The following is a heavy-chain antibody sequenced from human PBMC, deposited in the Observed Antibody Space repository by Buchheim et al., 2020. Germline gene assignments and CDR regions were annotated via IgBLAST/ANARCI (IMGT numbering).Heavy chain of an antibody. Sequence: EVQLVESGGGLVQPGGSLRLSCAGSGFIFSSHWMHWVRQAPGKGLMWVSGINSDGSFTTYADSVKGRFTISSDNAKNTLYLQMNSLRAEETAVYYCVRGYDTWGQGTL. CDR1: GFIFSSHW. CDR3: VRGYDT. CDR2: INSDGSFT. D-gene: IGHD3-9*01. J-gene: IGHJ5*02. V-gene: IGHV3-74*01.